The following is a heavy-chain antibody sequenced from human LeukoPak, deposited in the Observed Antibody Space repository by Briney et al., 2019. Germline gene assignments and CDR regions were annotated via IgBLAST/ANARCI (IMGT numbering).Heavy chain of an antibody. CDR1: GFTFGSSS. V-gene: IGHV3-23*01. CDR3: AKDRLPLSSAYYYVPFDY. D-gene: IGHD3-22*01. J-gene: IGHJ4*02. Sequence: GGSLRLSCAASGFTFGSSSMSWVRQAPGKGLEWVAAISGSGGSTYYADSVKGRFTISRDNSKNTLYLQMNSLRAEDTAVYYCAKDRLPLSSAYYYVPFDYWGQGTLVTVSS. CDR2: ISGSGGST.